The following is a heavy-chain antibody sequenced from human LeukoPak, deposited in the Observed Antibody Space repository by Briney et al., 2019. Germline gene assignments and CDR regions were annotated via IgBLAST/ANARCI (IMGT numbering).Heavy chain of an antibody. Sequence: SETLSLTCTVSGGSISSYYWGWIQQPPGKGLEWIGYIYYSGSTNYNPSLKSRVTISVDTSKNQFSLKLSSVTAADTAVYYCARGPEGWELPNYWGQGTLVTVSS. D-gene: IGHD1-26*01. V-gene: IGHV4-59*01. J-gene: IGHJ4*02. CDR3: ARGPEGWELPNY. CDR1: GGSISSYY. CDR2: IYYSGST.